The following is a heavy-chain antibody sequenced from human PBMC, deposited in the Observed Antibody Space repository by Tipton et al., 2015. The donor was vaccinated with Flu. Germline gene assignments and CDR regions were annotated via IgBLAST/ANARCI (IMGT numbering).Heavy chain of an antibody. CDR1: GGSISSDDYY. CDR2: IYYSGST. Sequence: TLSLTCTVSGGSISSDDYYWSWIRRPPGKGLEWIGYIYYSGSTYYNPSLKSRVTISVDTSKNQFSLKLSSVTAADTAVYYCAREGYTVTTRWFDPWGQGTLVTVSS. V-gene: IGHV4-30-4*01. CDR3: AREGYTVTTRWFDP. D-gene: IGHD4-17*01. J-gene: IGHJ5*02.